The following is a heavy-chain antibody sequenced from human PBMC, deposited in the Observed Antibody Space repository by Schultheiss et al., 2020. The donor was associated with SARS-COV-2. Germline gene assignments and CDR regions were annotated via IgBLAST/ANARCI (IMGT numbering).Heavy chain of an antibody. V-gene: IGHV4-34*01. CDR3: ARHIAPYDFWSGPSPYYYYYYMDV. D-gene: IGHD3-3*01. Sequence: SETLSLTCAVYGGSFSGYYWSWIRQPPGKGLEWIGEINHSGSTNYNTSLKSRVTISVDTSKDQFSLKLSSVTAADTAVYYCARHIAPYDFWSGPSPYYYYYYMDVWGKGTTVTVSS. J-gene: IGHJ6*03. CDR1: GGSFSGYY. CDR2: INHSGST.